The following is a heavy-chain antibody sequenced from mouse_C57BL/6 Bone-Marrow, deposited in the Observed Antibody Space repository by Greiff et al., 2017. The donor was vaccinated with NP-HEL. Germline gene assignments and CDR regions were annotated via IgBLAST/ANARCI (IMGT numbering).Heavy chain of an antibody. CDR1: GYTFTSYG. Sequence: QVQLKQSGAELARPGASVKLSCKASGYTFTSYGISWVKQRTGQGLVWIGEIYPRSGNTYYNEKFKGKATLTADKSTSTEYMELRSLTSEDSGVYIYARAYGGYYEGRCEYWGQGTLVTVSA. V-gene: IGHV1-81*01. CDR3: ARAYGGYYEGRCEY. J-gene: IGHJ3*01. D-gene: IGHD2-3*01. CDR2: IYPRSGNT.